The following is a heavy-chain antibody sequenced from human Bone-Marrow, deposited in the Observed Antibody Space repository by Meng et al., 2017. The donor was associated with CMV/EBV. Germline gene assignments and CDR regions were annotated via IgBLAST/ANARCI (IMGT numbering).Heavy chain of an antibody. Sequence: SETLSLTCAVYGGSFSGYYWSWIRQPPGKGLEWIGEINHSGSTYYNPSLKSRVTISVDTSKNQFSLKLSSVTAADTAVYYCARHGGGTYVVPAATDFDYWGQGTLVTVSS. CDR2: INHSGST. CDR3: ARHGGGTYVVPAATDFDY. J-gene: IGHJ4*02. CDR1: GGSFSGYY. V-gene: IGHV4-34*01. D-gene: IGHD2-2*01.